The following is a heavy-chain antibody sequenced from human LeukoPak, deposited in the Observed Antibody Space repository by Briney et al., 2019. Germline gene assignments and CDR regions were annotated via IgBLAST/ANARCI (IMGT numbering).Heavy chain of an antibody. V-gene: IGHV3-49*04. D-gene: IGHD3-3*01. J-gene: IGHJ4*02. Sequence: GGSLRLSCTASGFTFGGYAMSWVRQAPGKGLEWVGFIRSKAYGGTTEYAASVKGRFTISRDDSKSIAYLQMNSLKTEDTAVYYCTRDLYYDFWSGFDYWGQGTLVTVSS. CDR3: TRDLYYDFWSGFDY. CDR2: IRSKAYGGTT. CDR1: GFTFGGYA.